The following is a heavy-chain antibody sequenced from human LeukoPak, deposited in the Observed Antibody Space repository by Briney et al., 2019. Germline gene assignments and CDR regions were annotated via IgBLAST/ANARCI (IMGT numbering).Heavy chain of an antibody. CDR3: ARVYGEDAFDI. D-gene: IGHD4-17*01. V-gene: IGHV4-59*01. J-gene: IGHJ3*02. Sequence: SETLSLTCTVAGGSISSYYWSWIRQPPGKGLEWIGYIYYSGSTNYNPSLKSRVTISVVTSKNQFSLKLSSVTAADTAVYYCARVYGEDAFDIWGQGTMVTVSS. CDR2: IYYSGST. CDR1: GGSISSYY.